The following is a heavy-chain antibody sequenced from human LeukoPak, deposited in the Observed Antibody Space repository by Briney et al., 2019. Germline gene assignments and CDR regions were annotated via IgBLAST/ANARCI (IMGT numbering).Heavy chain of an antibody. CDR2: ISGSGGST. CDR3: AKDGSSGYINWSDP. J-gene: IGHJ5*02. V-gene: IGHV3-23*01. CDR1: GFTFSSYA. Sequence: GGSLRLSCAASGFTFSSYAMSWVRQAPGKGLEWVSAISGSGGSTYYADSVKGRFTISRDNSKNTLYLQMNSLRAEDTAVYYCAKDGSSGYINWSDPWGQGTLVNVSS. D-gene: IGHD3-22*01.